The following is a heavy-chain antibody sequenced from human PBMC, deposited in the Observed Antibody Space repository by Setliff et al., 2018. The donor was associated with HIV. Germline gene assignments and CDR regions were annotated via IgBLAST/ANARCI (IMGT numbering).Heavy chain of an antibody. CDR1: GVTFSSNNYY. Sequence: SETLSLTCAVSGVTFSSNNYYWGWIRQPPGKGLEWIGTVFYSGSTSYSPPLKSRVTISVDTSKNQFSLKLKSVSAADTALYYCARLVRGGSGHYFDYWGQGKLVTVSS. D-gene: IGHD3-10*01. V-gene: IGHV4-39*07. CDR2: VFYSGST. CDR3: ARLVRGGSGHYFDY. J-gene: IGHJ4*02.